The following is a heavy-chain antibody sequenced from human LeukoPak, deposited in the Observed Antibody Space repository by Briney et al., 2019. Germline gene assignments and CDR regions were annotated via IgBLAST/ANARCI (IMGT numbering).Heavy chain of an antibody. CDR3: ARRYWVDYSNYDLGYFDY. Sequence: SETLSLTCTVSGGSISSNSYYWGWVCQPPGKGLEWNGNIHYSGSTYYNPSLKIRVTISGDTSKNQFSLKLSSVTVADTAVYYSARRYWVDYSNYDLGYFDYWGQGTLVTVSS. J-gene: IGHJ4*02. V-gene: IGHV4-39*01. D-gene: IGHD4-11*01. CDR2: IHYSGST. CDR1: GGSISSNSYY.